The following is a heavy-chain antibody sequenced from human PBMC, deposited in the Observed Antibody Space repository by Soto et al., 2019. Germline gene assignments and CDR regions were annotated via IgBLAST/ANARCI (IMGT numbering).Heavy chain of an antibody. V-gene: IGHV3-11*01. CDR1: GFTFSDDY. CDR2: ISGSGNAV. Sequence: HVQLVESGGGLVKPGGSLRLSCAASGFTFSDDYMTWIRQAPGKGLEWVSYISGSGNAVYFADSVKGRFTISRDNAKNSLSLQMNSLRVEDTAVYYCARGKNWFDPWGQGTLVTVSS. J-gene: IGHJ5*02. CDR3: ARGKNWFDP.